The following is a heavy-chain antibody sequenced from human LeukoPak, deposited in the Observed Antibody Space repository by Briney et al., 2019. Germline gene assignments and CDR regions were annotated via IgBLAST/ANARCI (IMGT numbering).Heavy chain of an antibody. CDR3: ASLNCSGGSCILDY. CDR2: ISAYNGNT. Sequence: ASVKVSCKASGYTFTSYGISWVRQAPGQGLEWMGWISAYNGNTNYAQKLQGRVTVTTDTSTSTAYMELRSLRSDDTAVYYCASLNCSGGSCILDYWGQGTLVTVSS. J-gene: IGHJ4*02. V-gene: IGHV1-18*01. CDR1: GYTFTSYG. D-gene: IGHD2-15*01.